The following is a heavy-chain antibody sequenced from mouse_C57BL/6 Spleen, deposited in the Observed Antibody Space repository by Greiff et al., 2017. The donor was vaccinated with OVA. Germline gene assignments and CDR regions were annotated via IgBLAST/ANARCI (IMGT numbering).Heavy chain of an antibody. CDR1: GYTFTDYY. CDR2: IYPGSGNT. CDR3: ARGHDGYYVRAMDY. V-gene: IGHV1-76*01. Sequence: VQLQQSGAELVRPGASVKLSCKASGYTFTDYYINWVKQRPGQGLEWIARIYPGSGNTYYNEKFKGKATLTAEKSSSTAYMQLSSLTSEDSAVYFCARGHDGYYVRAMDYGGQGTSVTVSS. D-gene: IGHD2-3*01. J-gene: IGHJ4*01.